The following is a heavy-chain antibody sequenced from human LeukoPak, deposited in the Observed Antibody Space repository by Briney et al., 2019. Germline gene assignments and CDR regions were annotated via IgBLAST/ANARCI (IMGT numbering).Heavy chain of an antibody. V-gene: IGHV3-7*03. CDR1: GFTFSSYW. Sequence: GGSLRLSCAASGFTFSSYWMSWVRQAPGKGLEWVANIKQDGSEKYYVDSVKGRFTISRDNAKNSLYLQMNSLKTEDTAVYYCTTTYYDFWSGYPTDWGQGTLVTVSS. CDR2: IKQDGSEK. CDR3: TTTYYDFWSGYPTD. D-gene: IGHD3-3*01. J-gene: IGHJ4*02.